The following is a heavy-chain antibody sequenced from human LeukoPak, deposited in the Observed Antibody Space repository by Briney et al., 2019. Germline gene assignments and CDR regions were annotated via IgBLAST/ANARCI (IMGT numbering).Heavy chain of an antibody. CDR3: ARGRAAAGKLDY. CDR1: GGSISSYY. CDR2: IYTSGST. V-gene: IGHV4-4*07. J-gene: IGHJ4*02. D-gene: IGHD6-13*01. Sequence: SETLSLTCTVSGGSISSYYWSWIRQPAGKGLEWIVRIYTSGSTNYNPCLKSRVTMSVDTSKNQFSLKLSSVTAADTAVYYCARGRAAAGKLDYWGQGTLVTVSS.